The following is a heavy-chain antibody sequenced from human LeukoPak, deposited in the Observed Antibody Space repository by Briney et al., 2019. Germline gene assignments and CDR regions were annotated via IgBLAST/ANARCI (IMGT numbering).Heavy chain of an antibody. CDR3: ARGFINFWRGYHDY. Sequence: SETLSLTCAVYGGAFSGYYWSWIRQPPGKGLGWIGEINHSGSTNYNPSLKSRVTISVDTSKNQFSLKLSSVTAADTAVYYCARGFINFWRGYHDYWGQGTLVTVSS. CDR1: GGAFSGYY. CDR2: INHSGST. V-gene: IGHV4-34*01. J-gene: IGHJ4*02. D-gene: IGHD3-3*01.